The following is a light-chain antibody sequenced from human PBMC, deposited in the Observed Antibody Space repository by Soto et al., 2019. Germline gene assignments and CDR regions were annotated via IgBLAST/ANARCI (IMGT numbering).Light chain of an antibody. V-gene: IGKV3-15*01. CDR1: QSVGSN. Sequence: EIGMTQSPATLSVSPGERASLSCRASQSVGSNLAWYQQTAGQAPRLLIYGASTRATGIPARFSGSGSGTEFTLTISSLQSEDFAVYSCQQYTSWPYTFGQGTKLEIK. CDR3: QQYTSWPYT. J-gene: IGKJ2*01. CDR2: GAS.